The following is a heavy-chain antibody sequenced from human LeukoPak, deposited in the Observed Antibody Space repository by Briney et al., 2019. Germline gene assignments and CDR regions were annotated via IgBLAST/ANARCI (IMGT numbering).Heavy chain of an antibody. CDR1: GGSISSSNW. J-gene: IGHJ4*02. Sequence: SETLSLTCAVSGGSISSSNWWSWVRQPPGKGLEWIGEIYHSGSTNYNPSLKSRVTISVDKSKNQFSLKLSSVTAADTAVYYCARGLSGGYPYFDYWGQGTLVTVSS. CDR2: IYHSGST. CDR3: ARGLSGGYPYFDY. D-gene: IGHD2-8*02. V-gene: IGHV4-4*02.